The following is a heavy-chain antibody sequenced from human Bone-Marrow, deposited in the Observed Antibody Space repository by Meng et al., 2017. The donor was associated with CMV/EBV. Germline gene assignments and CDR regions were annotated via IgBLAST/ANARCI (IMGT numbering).Heavy chain of an antibody. J-gene: IGHJ2*01. CDR3: ARMSEEFLEGREYWYFDL. V-gene: IGHV4-39*01. D-gene: IGHD5-24*01. CDR1: GGSISSSSYY. Sequence: SETLSLTCTVSGGSISSSSYYWGWIRQPPGKGLEWIGSIYYSGSTYYNPSLKSRVTISVDTSKNQFSPKLSSVTAADTAVYYCARMSEEFLEGREYWYFDLWGQGTLVTVSS. CDR2: IYYSGST.